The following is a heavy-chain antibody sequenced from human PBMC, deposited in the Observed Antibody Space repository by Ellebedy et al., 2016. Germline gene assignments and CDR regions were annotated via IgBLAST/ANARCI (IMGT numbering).Heavy chain of an antibody. J-gene: IGHJ5*02. V-gene: IGHV4-34*01. CDR1: GGSFSGYY. Sequence: SETLSLXXAVYGGSFSGYYWSWIRQPPGKGLEWIGEINHSGSTNYNPSLKSRVTISVDTSKNQFSLKLSSVTAADTAVYYCARDLGYCSGGSCYGWGWFDPWGQGTLVTVSS. D-gene: IGHD2-15*01. CDR3: ARDLGYCSGGSCYGWGWFDP. CDR2: INHSGST.